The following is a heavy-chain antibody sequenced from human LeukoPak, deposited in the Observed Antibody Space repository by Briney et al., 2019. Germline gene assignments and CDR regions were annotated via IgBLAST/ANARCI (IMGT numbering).Heavy chain of an antibody. Sequence: PGGSLRLSCAASGFTFSSYAMSWVRQAPGKGLEWVSGISGSGTNTYYADSLKGRFTISRDNSKNTLYLQMNSLRAEDTAVYYCAKSYCGGDCPVGWFDPWGQGTLVTVSS. D-gene: IGHD2-21*02. J-gene: IGHJ5*02. CDR3: AKSYCGGDCPVGWFDP. V-gene: IGHV3-23*01. CDR2: ISGSGTNT. CDR1: GFTFSSYA.